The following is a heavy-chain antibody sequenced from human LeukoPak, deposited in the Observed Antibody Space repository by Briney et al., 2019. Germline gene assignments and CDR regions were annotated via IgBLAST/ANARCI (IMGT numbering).Heavy chain of an antibody. CDR1: GFTFGSDW. J-gene: IGHJ5*02. D-gene: IGHD4/OR15-4a*01. CDR3: ARETIGIWFDP. CDR2: IKQDGSER. V-gene: IGHV3-7*01. Sequence: GGSLRLSCAASGFTFGSDWMTWVRQAPGKRLEWVANIKQDGSERFYVDSVKGRFAISRDNAKNSLYLQMNSLRAEDTAMYYCARETIGIWFDPWGQGTLVTVSS.